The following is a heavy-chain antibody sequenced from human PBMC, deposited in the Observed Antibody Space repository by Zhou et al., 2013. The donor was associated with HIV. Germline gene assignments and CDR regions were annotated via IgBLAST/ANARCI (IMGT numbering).Heavy chain of an antibody. CDR2: ISSYNGYT. Sequence: QVQLVQSGSEVTKPGASVKVSCKASGFTFTGFGISWVRQAPGQGLEWMGWISSYNGYTNYAQNFQGRVTVTTDTSTRTVSLALTSLTSDDTATYYCGRSGASIIWGQGTLLVVST. J-gene: IGHJ4*02. CDR3: GRSGASII. CDR1: GFTFTGFG. V-gene: IGHV1-18*01.